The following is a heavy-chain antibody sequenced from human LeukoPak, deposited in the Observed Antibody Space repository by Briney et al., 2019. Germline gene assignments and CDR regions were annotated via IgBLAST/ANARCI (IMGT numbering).Heavy chain of an antibody. D-gene: IGHD3-22*01. CDR2: IYTSGST. Sequence: KPSETLSLTCTVSGGSITRSSYYWSWIRQPAGKGLEWIGRIYTSGSTNYNPSLKSRVTMSVDTSKNQFSLKLSSVTAADTAVYYCARVTGYMIEDYFDYWGQGTLVTVSS. J-gene: IGHJ4*02. CDR1: GGSITRSSYY. V-gene: IGHV4-61*02. CDR3: ARVTGYMIEDYFDY.